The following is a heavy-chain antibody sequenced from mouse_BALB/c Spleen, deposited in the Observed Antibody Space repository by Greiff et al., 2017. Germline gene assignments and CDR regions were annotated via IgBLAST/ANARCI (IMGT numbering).Heavy chain of an antibody. V-gene: IGHV7-3*02. CDR2: IRNKANGYTT. CDR1: GFTFTDYY. D-gene: IGHD4-1*01. J-gene: IGHJ2*01. Sequence: EVQVVESGGGLVQPGGSLRLSCATSGFTFTDYYMSWVRQPPGKALEWLGFIRNKANGYTTEYSASVKGRFTISRDNSQSILYLQMNTLRAEDSATYYCARDIKLDYWGQGTTLTVSS. CDR3: ARDIKLDY.